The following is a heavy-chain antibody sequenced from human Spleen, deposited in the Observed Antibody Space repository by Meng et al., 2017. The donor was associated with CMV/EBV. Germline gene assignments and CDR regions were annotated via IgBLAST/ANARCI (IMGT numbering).Heavy chain of an antibody. CDR1: GFTFGLYA. CDR3: AKNRGDSSTYYVGFDY. Sequence: GFTFGLYAMNWVSQAPGEGLEWVSAITGSGDKTYYADSVKGRFTISRDNSKNTLYLQMNSLGVEDTAVYYCAKNRGDSSTYYVGFDYWGQGTLVTVSS. J-gene: IGHJ4*02. D-gene: IGHD3-22*01. V-gene: IGHV3-23*01. CDR2: ITGSGDKT.